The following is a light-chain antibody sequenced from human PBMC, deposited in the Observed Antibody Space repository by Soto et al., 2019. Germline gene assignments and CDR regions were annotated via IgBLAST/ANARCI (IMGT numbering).Light chain of an antibody. CDR2: LNSDGSH. Sequence: QLVLTQSPSASASLGASVKLTCIRSSGNSSYAIAWHQQQPEKGPRYLMKLNSDGSHSKGDGIPDRFSGSSSGAERYLTISSLQSEDEADYYCQTWGSGTVVFGGGTKLTVL. CDR3: QTWGSGTVV. V-gene: IGLV4-69*01. J-gene: IGLJ2*01. CDR1: SGNSSYA.